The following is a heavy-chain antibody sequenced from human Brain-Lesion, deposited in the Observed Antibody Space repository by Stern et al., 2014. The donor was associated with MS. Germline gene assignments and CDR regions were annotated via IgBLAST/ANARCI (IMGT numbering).Heavy chain of an antibody. Sequence: QLQLQESGPGLVKPSETLSLTCTVAGGSVSSTSYAWAWIRQPPGKGLEWIGTIYYSGNTYYSPSLKSRLTLSLDTSKNPFSLQLGSGTAADTAVYYCAGEEDIRYCSGGSCTGNWFDPWGQGTLVTVSS. V-gene: IGHV4-39*01. CDR3: AGEEDIRYCSGGSCTGNWFDP. CDR1: GGSVSSTSYA. CDR2: IYYSGNT. J-gene: IGHJ5*02. D-gene: IGHD2-15*01.